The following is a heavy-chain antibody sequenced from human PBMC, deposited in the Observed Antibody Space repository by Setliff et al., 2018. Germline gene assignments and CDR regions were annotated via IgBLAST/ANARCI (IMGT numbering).Heavy chain of an antibody. D-gene: IGHD3-16*01. V-gene: IGHV3-7*01. CDR3: STELGE. CDR2: INQYGTEK. CDR1: GLTFSSDA. Sequence: PGGSLRLSCAASGLTFSSDAMTWVRQTPGKGLEWLASINQYGTEKYYVDSVKGRFSVSRDNAKNSLYLQVNSLRVEDTGVYYCSTELGEWGQGTPVTVSS. J-gene: IGHJ4*02.